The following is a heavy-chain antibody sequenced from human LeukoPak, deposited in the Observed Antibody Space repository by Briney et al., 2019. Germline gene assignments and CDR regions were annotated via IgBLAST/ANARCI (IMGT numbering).Heavy chain of an antibody. V-gene: IGHV4-34*01. D-gene: IGHD3-10*01. CDR2: INHSGST. Sequence: SETLSLTCAVYGGSFSGYYWSWIRQPPGKGLEWIGEINHSGSTNYNPSLKSRVTISVDTSKNQFSLKLSSVTAADTAVYYCARDIGYYYGSGSYSVGDWFDPWGQGTLVTVSS. CDR1: GGSFSGYY. CDR3: ARDIGYYYGSGSYSVGDWFDP. J-gene: IGHJ5*02.